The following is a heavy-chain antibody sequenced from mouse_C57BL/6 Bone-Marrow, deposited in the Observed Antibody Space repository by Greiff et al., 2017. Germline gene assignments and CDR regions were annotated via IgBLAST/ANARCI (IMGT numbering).Heavy chain of an antibody. CDR1: GYAFTNYL. V-gene: IGHV1-54*01. D-gene: IGHD1-1*01. CDR3: ATHYYYGSSYEDY. J-gene: IGHJ2*01. Sequence: VKLLESGAELVRPGTSVKVSCKASGYAFTNYLIEWVKQRPGQGLEWIGVINPGSGGTNYNEKFKGKATLTADKSSSTAYMQLSSLTSEDSAVYFCATHYYYGSSYEDYWGQGTTLTVSS. CDR2: INPGSGGT.